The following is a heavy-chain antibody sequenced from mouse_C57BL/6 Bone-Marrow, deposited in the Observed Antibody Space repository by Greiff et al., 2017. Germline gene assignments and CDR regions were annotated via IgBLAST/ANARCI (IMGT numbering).Heavy chain of an antibody. V-gene: IGHV1-69*01. Sequence: QVQLQQPGAELVMPGASVKLSCKASGYTFTSYCMHWVKQRPGQGLEWIGELDPSGSYTNYNQKFKGKATLTVDKSSSTAYMQLSSLTSEDSAVYDCASRYYDYHAWFDDWGKGTMVTVSA. CDR2: LDPSGSYT. D-gene: IGHD2-4*01. J-gene: IGHJ3*01. CDR1: GYTFTSYC. CDR3: ASRYYDYHAWFDD.